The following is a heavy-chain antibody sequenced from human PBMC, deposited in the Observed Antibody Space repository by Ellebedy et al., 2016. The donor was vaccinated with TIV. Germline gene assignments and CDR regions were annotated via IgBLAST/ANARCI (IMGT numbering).Heavy chain of an antibody. J-gene: IGHJ4*02. Sequence: GGSLRLXXVASGFTLSTYWMTWVRQAPGKGLEWVANIKQDGSEKYYMDSVKGRFTISRDNANNSLYLQMNSLRAEDTAVYYCARFRWGVIIRWALDYWGQGTLVTVSS. CDR1: GFTLSTYW. D-gene: IGHD3-10*01. V-gene: IGHV3-7*04. CDR3: ARFRWGVIIRWALDY. CDR2: IKQDGSEK.